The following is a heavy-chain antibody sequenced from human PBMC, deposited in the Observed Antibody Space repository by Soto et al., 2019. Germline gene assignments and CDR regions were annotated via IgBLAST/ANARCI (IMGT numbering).Heavy chain of an antibody. D-gene: IGHD3-9*01. CDR1: GFTFISHS. V-gene: IGHV3-48*02. CDR2: ISSSSSTI. CDR3: ARDRNILTPPYYYYGMDV. Sequence: PGGSLRLSCAASGFTFISHSMNWVRQAPGKGLEWVSYISSSSSTIYYADSVKGRFTISRDNAKNSLYLQMNSLRDEDTAVYYCARDRNILTPPYYYYGMDVWGQGTTVTVSS. J-gene: IGHJ6*02.